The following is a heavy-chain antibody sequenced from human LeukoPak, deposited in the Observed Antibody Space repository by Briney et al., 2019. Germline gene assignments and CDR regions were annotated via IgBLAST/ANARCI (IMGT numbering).Heavy chain of an antibody. Sequence: SETLSLTCAVYGGSFSGYYWSWIRQPPGKGLEWIGEINHSGSTNYNPSLKSRVTISVDTSKNQFSLKLSSVTAADTAVYYCARSITMVRGVIPRGGWFDPWGQGTLVTVSS. V-gene: IGHV4-34*01. CDR1: GGSFSGYY. D-gene: IGHD3-10*01. CDR3: ARSITMVRGVIPRGGWFDP. J-gene: IGHJ5*02. CDR2: INHSGST.